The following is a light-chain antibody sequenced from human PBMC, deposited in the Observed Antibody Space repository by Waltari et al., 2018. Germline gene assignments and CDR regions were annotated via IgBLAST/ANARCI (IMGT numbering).Light chain of an antibody. CDR1: QSIRSN. V-gene: IGKV1-39*01. CDR3: QQSDSSLALT. CDR2: AAS. Sequence: DIQMTQSPSSLSASVGDRVTMTCRASQSIRSNLNWYQQKPGKAPKLLMFAASSLQSGVTSRFSGSGYGTDFTLTISSLQPEDFATYFCQQSDSSLALTFGGGTKVEIK. J-gene: IGKJ4*01.